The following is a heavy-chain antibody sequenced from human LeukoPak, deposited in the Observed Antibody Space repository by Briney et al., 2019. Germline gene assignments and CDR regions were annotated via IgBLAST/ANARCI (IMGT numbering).Heavy chain of an antibody. Sequence: ETLPLTCAVYGGSFSGYYWSWVRQAPGKGLEWVSAISGSGGSTYYADSVKGRFTISRDNSKNTLYLQMNSLRAEDTAVYYCAKGETYYDFWTWGFDPWGQGTLVTVSS. V-gene: IGHV3-23*01. D-gene: IGHD3-3*01. J-gene: IGHJ5*02. CDR2: ISGSGGST. CDR3: AKGETYYDFWTWGFDP. CDR1: GGSFSGYY.